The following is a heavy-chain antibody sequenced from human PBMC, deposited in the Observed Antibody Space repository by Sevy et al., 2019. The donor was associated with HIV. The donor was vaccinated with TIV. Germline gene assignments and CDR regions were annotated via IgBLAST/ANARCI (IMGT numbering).Heavy chain of an antibody. J-gene: IGHJ5*02. V-gene: IGHV1-69*13. CDR2: IIPIFGTA. CDR1: GGTFSGYA. Sequence: ASVKVSCKASGGTFSGYAISWVRQAPGQGLEWMGGIIPIFGTANYAQKFQGRVTITADESTSTAYMELSSLRSEDTAVYYCARDRIDDYVWGSYRYNWFDPWGQGTLVTVSS. D-gene: IGHD3-16*02. CDR3: ARDRIDDYVWGSYRYNWFDP.